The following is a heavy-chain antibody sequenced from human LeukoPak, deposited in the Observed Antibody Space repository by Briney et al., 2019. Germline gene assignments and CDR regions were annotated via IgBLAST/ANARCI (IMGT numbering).Heavy chain of an antibody. D-gene: IGHD3-10*02. CDR1: GFTFDDYT. Sequence: GGSLRLSCEGSGFTFDDYTMHWVRQAPGKGLEWVSLINRGGSTTVYAESVKGRFTISRDNAKTSLYLQMNSLRAEDTAVYYCAELGITMIGGVWGKGTTVTISS. J-gene: IGHJ6*04. CDR3: AELGITMIGGV. CDR2: INRGGSTT. V-gene: IGHV3-43D*04.